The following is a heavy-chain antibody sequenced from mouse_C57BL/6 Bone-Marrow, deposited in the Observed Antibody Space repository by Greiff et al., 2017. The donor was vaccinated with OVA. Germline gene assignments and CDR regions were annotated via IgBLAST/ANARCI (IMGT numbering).Heavy chain of an antibody. J-gene: IGHJ2*01. V-gene: IGHV14-4*01. D-gene: IGHD2-1*01. Sequence: VQLQQSGAELVRPGASVKLSCTASGFNIKDDYMHWVKQRPEQGLEWLGWIDPENGDTEYASKFQGKATITADTSSNTAYLQLRSLTAEDTAVYYCTSYGNFDYWGQGTNLTVSS. CDR1: GFNIKDDY. CDR2: IDPENGDT. CDR3: TSYGNFDY.